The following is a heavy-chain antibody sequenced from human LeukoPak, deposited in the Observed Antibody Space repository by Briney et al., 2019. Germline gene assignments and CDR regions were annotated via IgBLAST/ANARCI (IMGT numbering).Heavy chain of an antibody. Sequence: GASVKVSCKASGYTFTSYGISWVRQAPGQGLEWMGWISAYNGNTNYAQKLQGRVTMTTDTSTSTAYMELRSLRFDDTAVYYCARDRGIVGATKYFVYWGQGTLVTVSS. CDR3: ARDRGIVGATKYFVY. CDR1: GYTFTSYG. J-gene: IGHJ4*02. CDR2: ISAYNGNT. V-gene: IGHV1-18*01. D-gene: IGHD1-26*01.